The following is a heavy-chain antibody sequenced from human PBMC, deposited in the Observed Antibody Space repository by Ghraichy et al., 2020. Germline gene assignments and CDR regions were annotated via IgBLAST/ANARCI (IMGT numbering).Heavy chain of an antibody. CDR1: GFTFSSYW. D-gene: IGHD1-26*01. V-gene: IGHV3-7*03. CDR3: ARDFCGARDY. J-gene: IGHJ4*02. CDR2: IKVDGSDK. Sequence: GGSLRLSCAASGFTFSSYWMNWVRQAPGKGLEWVATIKVDGSDKLYADSVKGRFTISRDNAKSSLYLQMNSLRAEDTAVYYCARDFCGARDYCGQGTLVTV.